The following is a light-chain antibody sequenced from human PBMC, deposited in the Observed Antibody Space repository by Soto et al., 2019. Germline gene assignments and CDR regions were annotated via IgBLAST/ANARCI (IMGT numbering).Light chain of an antibody. CDR2: GAS. J-gene: IGKJ4*01. Sequence: ETVMTQSPATLSVSPGERATLSCRASENVLSYLAWYQQRPGQAPRLLIYGASTRATGIPARFSGSGSGTEFTLTISSLQSEDFAVYYCQQYNNWPPLTFGGGTKVDIK. CDR3: QQYNNWPPLT. CDR1: ENVLSY. V-gene: IGKV3-15*01.